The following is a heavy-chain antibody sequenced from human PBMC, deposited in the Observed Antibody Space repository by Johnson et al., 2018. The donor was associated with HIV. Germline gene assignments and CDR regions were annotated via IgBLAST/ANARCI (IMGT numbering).Heavy chain of an antibody. Sequence: VQLVESGGGVVQPGGSLRLSCAASGFSFSAYGMHWVRQAPGKGLEWVANINQDGSDKYYVDSVKGRFTISRDNAQNSLYLQMNSLRAEDTAVYYCTKMGALGAFDIWGQGTMVTVSS. J-gene: IGHJ3*02. D-gene: IGHD3-16*01. CDR2: INQDGSDK. V-gene: IGHV3-7*03. CDR3: TKMGALGAFDI. CDR1: GFSFSAYG.